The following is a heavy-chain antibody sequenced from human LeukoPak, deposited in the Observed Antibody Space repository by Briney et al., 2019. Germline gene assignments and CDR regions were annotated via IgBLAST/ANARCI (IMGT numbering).Heavy chain of an antibody. CDR2: IYYSGST. CDR1: GASISSGGYY. Sequence: PSETLSLTGTVSGASISSGGYYWSWIRQHPGKGLEWIGYIYYSGSTYYNPSLKSRVTISVDTSKNQFSLKLSSVTAADTAVYYCAREGYSGYDAPNYFDYWGQGTLATVSP. D-gene: IGHD5-12*01. J-gene: IGHJ4*02. CDR3: AREGYSGYDAPNYFDY. V-gene: IGHV4-31*03.